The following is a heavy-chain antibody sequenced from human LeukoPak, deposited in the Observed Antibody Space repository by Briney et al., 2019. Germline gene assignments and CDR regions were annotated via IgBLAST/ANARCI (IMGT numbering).Heavy chain of an antibody. V-gene: IGHV1-18*01. CDR1: GYTFTSYG. CDR3: ARDLYQDGSPDY. CDR2: ISAYNGNT. D-gene: IGHD5-24*01. Sequence: ASVTVSCTASGYTFTSYGISWVRQAPGQGLEWMGWISAYNGNTNYAQKLQGRVTMTTDTSTSTAYMELRSLRSDDTAVYYCARDLYQDGSPDYWGQGTLVTVSS. J-gene: IGHJ4*02.